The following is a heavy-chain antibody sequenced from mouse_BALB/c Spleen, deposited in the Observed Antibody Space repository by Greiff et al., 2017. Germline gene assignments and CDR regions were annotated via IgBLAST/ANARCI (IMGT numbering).Heavy chain of an antibody. CDR1: GYSFPGYN. V-gene: IGHV1-39*01. Sequence: EVQVVASGPALEKPGASVKISCKASGYSFPGYNMNWVKQSNGQSLEWIGNIDPSYGGTSYNQKFKGKATLTVDKSSSTAYMQLKSLTSEDSAVYYCARRGTATSLDYGGQGTTRTVAS. D-gene: IGHD1-2*01. CDR3: ARRGTATSLDY. J-gene: IGHJ2*01. CDR2: IDPSYGGT.